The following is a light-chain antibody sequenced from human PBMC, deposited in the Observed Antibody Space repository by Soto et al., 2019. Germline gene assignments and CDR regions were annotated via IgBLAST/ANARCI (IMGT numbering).Light chain of an antibody. Sequence: DIQLTQSPSTLSASVGDRVTITCRASQSISSWLAWYQQRPGKAPKLLIYKASDLQSGVPSRFSGSESGTEFTLTISSLQPDDCATYFCLQFSTYSLTFGGGTTVEIK. CDR2: KAS. CDR1: QSISSW. V-gene: IGKV1-5*03. CDR3: LQFSTYSLT. J-gene: IGKJ4*01.